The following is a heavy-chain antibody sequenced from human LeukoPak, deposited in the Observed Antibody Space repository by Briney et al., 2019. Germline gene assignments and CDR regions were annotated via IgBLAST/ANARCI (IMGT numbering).Heavy chain of an antibody. V-gene: IGHV1-69-2*01. CDR1: GYTFTDYY. J-gene: IGHJ6*04. CDR2: VDPGGGDT. CDR3: ATGGYCSSTSSYAAYYYYGMDV. Sequence: ASVKLSCTVSGYTFTDYYMHWVQQAPGKGLEWMGLVDPGGGDTIYAEKFQGRVTITADTSNDTAYMQLSSLRSEDTAVYYCATGGYCSSTSSYAAYYYYGMDVWGKGTTVTVSS. D-gene: IGHD2-2*01.